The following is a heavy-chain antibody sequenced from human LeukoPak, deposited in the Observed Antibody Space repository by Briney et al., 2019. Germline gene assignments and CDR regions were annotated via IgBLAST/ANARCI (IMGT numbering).Heavy chain of an antibody. CDR3: ASSTITATLDY. Sequence: GGSLRPSCAASGFTFSSYVMYWVRQAPGKGLEWVAVISFDGSNKYYADSERSRFTVSRDNSKDTLYLQMNSLRAEDTAVYYCASSTITATLDYWGQGTLVTVSS. V-gene: IGHV3-30*03. J-gene: IGHJ4*02. CDR1: GFTFSSYV. CDR2: ISFDGSNK. D-gene: IGHD5-24*01.